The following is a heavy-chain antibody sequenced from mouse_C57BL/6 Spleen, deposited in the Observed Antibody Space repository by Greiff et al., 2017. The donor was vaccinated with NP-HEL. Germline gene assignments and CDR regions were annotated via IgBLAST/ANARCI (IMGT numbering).Heavy chain of an antibody. CDR2: ISNGGGST. CDR3: ARQHNYGSSYDWYFDV. J-gene: IGHJ1*03. V-gene: IGHV5-12*01. D-gene: IGHD1-1*01. Sequence: DVKLVESGGGLVQPGGSLKLSCAASGFTFSDYYMYWVRQTPEKRLEWVAYISNGGGSTYYLDTVKGRFTISRDNAKNTLYLQMSRLKSEDTAMYYCARQHNYGSSYDWYFDVWGTGTTVTVSS. CDR1: GFTFSDYY.